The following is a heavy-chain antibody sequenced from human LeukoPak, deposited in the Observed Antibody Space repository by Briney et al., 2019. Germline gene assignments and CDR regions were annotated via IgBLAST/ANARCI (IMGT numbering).Heavy chain of an antibody. V-gene: IGHV3-73*01. CDR1: GFTFSGSA. J-gene: IGHJ3*02. CDR3: TRLLRGDFDLLPHDAFDI. D-gene: IGHD3-9*01. CDR2: IRRKANSYAT. Sequence: GGSLRLSCAASGFTFSGSAMHWVRQASGKGLEWVGRIRRKANSYATAYAASVKGRFTISRDDSKNTAYLEMNRLKTEDTAVYYCTRLLRGDFDLLPHDAFDIWGQGTVVPVSS.